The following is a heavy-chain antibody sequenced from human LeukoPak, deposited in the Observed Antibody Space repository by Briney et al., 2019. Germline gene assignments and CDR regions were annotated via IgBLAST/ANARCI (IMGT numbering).Heavy chain of an antibody. CDR1: GYTFTSYG. CDR3: ARDLGPTGSGVHYYYYGMDV. CDR2: ISAYNGNT. D-gene: IGHD1-14*01. J-gene: IGHJ6*02. Sequence: ASVKVSCKASGYTFTSYGISWVRQAPGQGLEWMGWISAYNGNTNYAQKLQGRVTMTTDTSTSTAYMELRSLRSDDTAVYYCARDLGPTGSGVHYYYYGMDVWGQGTTVTVSS. V-gene: IGHV1-18*01.